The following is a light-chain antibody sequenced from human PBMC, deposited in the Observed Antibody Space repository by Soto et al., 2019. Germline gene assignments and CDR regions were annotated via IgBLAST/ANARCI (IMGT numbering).Light chain of an antibody. V-gene: IGKV3-15*01. Sequence: EVGMTQSPATLSVSPGEGVTLSCRANQGIGDTLAWYQHKPGQTPRLLIYDTCTRATGLPARFSGSRSGPALSLTIHGLPSEAFATYCGQAYDNGPLSLGRGTKV. CDR2: DTC. CDR3: QAYDNGPLS. CDR1: QGIGDT. J-gene: IGKJ4*01.